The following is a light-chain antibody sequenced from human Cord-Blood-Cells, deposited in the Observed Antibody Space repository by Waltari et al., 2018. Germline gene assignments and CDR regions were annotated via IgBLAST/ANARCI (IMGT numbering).Light chain of an antibody. J-gene: IGLJ1*01. CDR3: QAWDSSTAV. V-gene: IGLV3-1*01. CDR2: QDS. Sequence: SYELTQPPSVSVSPGQTASITCSGDKLGDKYACWYQQKPGQSPVLVIYQDSKRPSGIPERFSASNSGNTATLTISGTQAMDEADYCGQAWDSSTAVFGTGTKVTVL. CDR1: KLGDKY.